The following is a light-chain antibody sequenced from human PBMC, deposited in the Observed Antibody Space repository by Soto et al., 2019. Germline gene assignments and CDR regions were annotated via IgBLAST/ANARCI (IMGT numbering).Light chain of an antibody. J-gene: IGLJ1*01. CDR1: SSNIGAGYD. Sequence: QSVLTQPPSVSGAPGQRVTISCTGSSSNIGAGYDVHWYRQLPGTAPKLLIYGNSNRPSGVPDRFSGSKSGTSASLAITGLQAEDEADYCCQSYDRSLSFSGVFGTVTKVTVL. CDR2: GNS. V-gene: IGLV1-40*01. CDR3: QSYDRSLSFSGV.